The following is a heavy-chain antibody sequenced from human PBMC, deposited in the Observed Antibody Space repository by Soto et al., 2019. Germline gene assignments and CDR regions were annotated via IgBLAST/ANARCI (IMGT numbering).Heavy chain of an antibody. CDR2: INSDGSST. CDR1: GFTFSSYW. CDR3: ARSNSKSYGMDV. V-gene: IGHV3-74*01. D-gene: IGHD7-27*01. Sequence: EVQLVESGGGLVQPGGSLRLSCAASGFTFSSYWMHWVRQAPGKGLVCVSRINSDGSSTSYADSVKGRFTISRDNAKNTLYLQMNSLRAEDTAVYYCARSNSKSYGMDVWGQGTTVTVSS. J-gene: IGHJ6*02.